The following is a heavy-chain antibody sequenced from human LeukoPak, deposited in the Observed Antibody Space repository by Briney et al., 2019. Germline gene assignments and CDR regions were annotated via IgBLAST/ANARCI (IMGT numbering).Heavy chain of an antibody. CDR3: AKAGIVATMNADWFDP. D-gene: IGHD5-12*01. CDR2: MNPNSGNT. V-gene: IGHV1-8*01. J-gene: IGHJ5*02. CDR1: GYTSTSYD. Sequence: GASVKVSCKASGYTSTSYDINWVRQAPGQGLEWMGWMNPNSGNTGYAQKFQGRVTMTRDTSISTAYMELSSLRSEDTAVYYCAKAGIVATMNADWFDPWGQGTLVTVSS.